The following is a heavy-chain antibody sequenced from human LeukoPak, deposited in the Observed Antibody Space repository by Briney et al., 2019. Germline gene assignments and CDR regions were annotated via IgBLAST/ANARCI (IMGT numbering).Heavy chain of an antibody. V-gene: IGHV4-39*01. CDR2: IYYGGST. Sequence: SGTPSLTCTVSGGFISSSSYYWGWIRSPPGEGLGWIGSIYYGGSTYSNPSLKSRVTISVDTSKNQFSLKLSSVTAADTAMYYCARHSSGWYYFDYWGQGTLVTVSS. CDR1: GGFISSSSYY. D-gene: IGHD6-19*01. J-gene: IGHJ4*02. CDR3: ARHSSGWYYFDY.